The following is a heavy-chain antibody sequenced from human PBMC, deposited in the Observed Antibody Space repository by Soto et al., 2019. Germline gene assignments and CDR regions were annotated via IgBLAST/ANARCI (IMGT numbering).Heavy chain of an antibody. CDR2: ISYDGSNK. V-gene: IGHV3-30*18. Sequence: GGSLRLSYAASGFTFSSYGMHWVRQAPGKGLEWVAVISYDGSNKYYADSVKGRFTISRDNSKNTLYLQMNSLRAEDTAVYYCAKEQYYDSSGYYNPFDYWGQGTLVTVSS. CDR1: GFTFSSYG. J-gene: IGHJ4*02. CDR3: AKEQYYDSSGYYNPFDY. D-gene: IGHD3-22*01.